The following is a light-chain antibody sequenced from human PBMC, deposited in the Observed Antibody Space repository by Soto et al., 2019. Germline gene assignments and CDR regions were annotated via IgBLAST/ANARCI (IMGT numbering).Light chain of an antibody. V-gene: IGKV3-20*01. CDR3: QQYGSSPRT. CDR2: GAS. CDR1: QPVSSSS. J-gene: IGKJ1*01. Sequence: DIVLTQSPGTLSLSPGERATLSCRASQPVSSSSLAWYQQKPGQAPRLLIFGASTRAAGFPDRFSGSGSGTDFTFTIIRLEPEDFSVYYCQQYGSSPRTFGQGTKVEIK.